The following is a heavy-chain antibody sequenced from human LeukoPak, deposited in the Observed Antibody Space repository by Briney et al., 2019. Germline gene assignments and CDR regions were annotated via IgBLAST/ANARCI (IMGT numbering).Heavy chain of an antibody. CDR1: GYTFTSYG. Sequence: SVKVSCKASGYTFTSYGISWVRQAPGQGLEWMGWISTYNGKTNYAQKLQGRVTMTRDMSTSTVYMELSSLRSEDTAVYYCARDLVINTAMVVLGYWGQGTLVTVSS. CDR2: ISTYNGKT. CDR3: ARDLVINTAMVVLGY. J-gene: IGHJ4*02. D-gene: IGHD5-18*01. V-gene: IGHV1-18*01.